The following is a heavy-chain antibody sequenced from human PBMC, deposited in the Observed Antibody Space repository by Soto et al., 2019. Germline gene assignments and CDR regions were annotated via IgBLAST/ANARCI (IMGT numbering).Heavy chain of an antibody. Sequence: EVQLLESGGGWVQPGGSLRLSCGVSGFTVNSNAMNWVRQAPGKGLEWVSVISGSGRDTYYADSVKDRFTISRDISKSTLFLQMNSLRAEDTSIYYCVRGGSSRWGVFDSWGQGTLVTVSS. J-gene: IGHJ4*02. D-gene: IGHD3-10*01. CDR2: ISGSGRDT. V-gene: IGHV3-23*01. CDR3: VRGGSSRWGVFDS. CDR1: GFTVNSNA.